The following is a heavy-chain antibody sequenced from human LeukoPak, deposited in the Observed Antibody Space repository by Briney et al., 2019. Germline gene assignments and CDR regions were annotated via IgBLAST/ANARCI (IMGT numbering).Heavy chain of an antibody. D-gene: IGHD5-24*01. V-gene: IGHV4-34*01. CDR3: ARRDGYNYRGSDY. Sequence: NPSETLSLTCAVYGGSFSGYNWSWIRQLPGKGLKWIEEINHSGSTNYNPSLKSRVTISVDTSKNQFSLKLSSVTAADTAVYYCARRDGYNYRGSDYWGQGTLVTVSS. J-gene: IGHJ4*02. CDR2: INHSGST. CDR1: GGSFSGYN.